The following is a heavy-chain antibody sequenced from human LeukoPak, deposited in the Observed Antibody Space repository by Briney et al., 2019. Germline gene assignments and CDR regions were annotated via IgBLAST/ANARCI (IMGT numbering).Heavy chain of an antibody. CDR2: IYSGGST. D-gene: IGHD6-13*01. Sequence: GGSLRLSCAASGFTVSNNYMSWVRQAPGKGLEWVSVIYSGGSTYYADSVKGRFTISRDNSKNTLYLQMNSLRAEDTAVYYCARDHVPGIAAAGSRDGMDVWGQGTTVTVSS. V-gene: IGHV3-53*01. CDR3: ARDHVPGIAAAGSRDGMDV. CDR1: GFTVSNNY. J-gene: IGHJ6*02.